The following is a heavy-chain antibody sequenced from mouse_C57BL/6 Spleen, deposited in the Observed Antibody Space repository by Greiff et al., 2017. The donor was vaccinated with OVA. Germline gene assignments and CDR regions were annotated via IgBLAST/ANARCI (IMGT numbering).Heavy chain of an antibody. D-gene: IGHD1-1*01. CDR1: GFTFTDYY. CDR2: IRNKANGYTT. J-gene: IGHJ2*02. Sequence: EVNLVESGGGLVQPGGSLSLSCAASGFTFTDYYMSWVRQPPGKALEWLGFIRNKANGYTTEYSASVKGRFTISKDNSKSILYLQMNALRAEDSATYYCARYINYGRLDYWGQGTSLTVSS. CDR3: ARYINYGRLDY. V-gene: IGHV7-3*01.